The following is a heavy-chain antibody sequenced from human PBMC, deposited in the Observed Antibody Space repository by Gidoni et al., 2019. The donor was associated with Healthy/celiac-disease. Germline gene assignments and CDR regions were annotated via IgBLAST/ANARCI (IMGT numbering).Heavy chain of an antibody. V-gene: IGHV3-48*02. CDR2: MSSSSSTI. Sequence: EVQLVESGGGLVQPGGSLRLSCAASGFTFSSYSMTCVRQAQGRGLEWVSYMSSSSSTIYYADSVKGRFTISRDNAENSLYLKMRSLSNEDTAVYYCARLAADIVVVPAAIYSLEHYYYMDVWGKGTTVTVSS. CDR1: GFTFSSYS. CDR3: ARLAADIVVVPAAIYSLEHYYYMDV. D-gene: IGHD2-2*01. J-gene: IGHJ6*03.